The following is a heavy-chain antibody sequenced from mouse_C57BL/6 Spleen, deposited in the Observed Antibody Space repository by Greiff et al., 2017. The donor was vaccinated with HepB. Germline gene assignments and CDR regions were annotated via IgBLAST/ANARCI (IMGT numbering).Heavy chain of an antibody. V-gene: IGHV6-3*01. D-gene: IGHD2-4*01. Sequence: EVKLMESGGGLVQPGGSMKLSCVASGFTFSNYWMNWVRQSPEKGLEWVAKIRLKSDNYATHYAESVKGRFTISRDDSKSSVYLQMNNLRAEDTGIYYSTYHDYDVGFAYWGQGTLVTVSA. J-gene: IGHJ3*01. CDR1: GFTFSNYW. CDR3: TYHDYDVGFAY. CDR2: IRLKSDNYAT.